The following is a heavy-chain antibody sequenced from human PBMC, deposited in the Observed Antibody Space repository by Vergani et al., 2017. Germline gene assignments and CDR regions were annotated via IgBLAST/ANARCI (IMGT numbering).Heavy chain of an antibody. D-gene: IGHD6-19*01. V-gene: IGHV3-30*02. J-gene: IGHJ4*02. CDR2: IRYDGSNT. CDR1: GFTFSNYG. Sequence: VQLVASGGGLVQPGGSLRLSCAASGFTFSNYGMHWVRQAPGKGLEWVTFIRYDGSNTYYADYVKGRFTISRDNSKNTLFLQMNSLRPEDTAVYYCARDTVTGSRYFDYWGQGTRVTVSS. CDR3: ARDTVTGSRYFDY.